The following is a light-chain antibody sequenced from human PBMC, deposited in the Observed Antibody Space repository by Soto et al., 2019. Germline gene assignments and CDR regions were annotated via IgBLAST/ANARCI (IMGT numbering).Light chain of an antibody. CDR1: QSVSSY. Sequence: EIVLTQSPATLSLSPGERATLSCRASQSVSSYLAWYQQKPGQAPRLLIYDASNRATGIPARFSGSGSGTDFNLTISRLEPEDSAVYYCKQSSNWPRTFGQGTKVEIK. CDR3: KQSSNWPRT. V-gene: IGKV3-11*01. J-gene: IGKJ1*01. CDR2: DAS.